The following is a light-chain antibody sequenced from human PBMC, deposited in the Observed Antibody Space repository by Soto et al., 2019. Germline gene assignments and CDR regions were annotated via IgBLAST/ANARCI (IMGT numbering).Light chain of an antibody. Sequence: QSALTQPASVSGSPGQSITISCTGTSSDIGGYNYVSWYQQYPGKAPKLMIYEVSNRPSGVSNRFSGSKSGNAASLTFSGLQAEDEADYYCSSYASGTTHVVFGGGTKLT. CDR3: SSYASGTTHVV. J-gene: IGLJ2*01. CDR1: SSDIGGYNY. V-gene: IGLV2-14*01. CDR2: EVS.